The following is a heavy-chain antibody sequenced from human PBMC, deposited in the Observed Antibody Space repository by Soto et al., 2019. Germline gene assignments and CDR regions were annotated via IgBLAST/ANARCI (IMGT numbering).Heavy chain of an antibody. CDR3: ARGSVVATYPFDY. V-gene: IGHV1-18*04. CDR1: GYTFTSYG. Sequence: ASVKFSCKASGYTFTSYGISWVRQAPGQGLECMGWISAYNGNTNYAQKLQGRVTMTTXTXXSXXXMXLXXLRXDXTAVYYCARGSVVATYPFDYWGQGTLVTVSS. CDR2: ISAYNGNT. J-gene: IGHJ4*02. D-gene: IGHD5-12*01.